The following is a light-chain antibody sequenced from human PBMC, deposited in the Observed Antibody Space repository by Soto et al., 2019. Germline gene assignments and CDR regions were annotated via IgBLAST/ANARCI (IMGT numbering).Light chain of an antibody. V-gene: IGLV1-44*01. Sequence: QSVLTQPPSASGTPGQRVTISCSGSSSNIGSHTVNWYQQLPGTAPRLLIYNTYYRPSEVPDRFSGSKSGTSASLAISGLQSEDEADYYCAAWDDSLNGVVFGGGTKVTVL. CDR1: SSNIGSHT. CDR3: AAWDDSLNGVV. CDR2: NTY. J-gene: IGLJ2*01.